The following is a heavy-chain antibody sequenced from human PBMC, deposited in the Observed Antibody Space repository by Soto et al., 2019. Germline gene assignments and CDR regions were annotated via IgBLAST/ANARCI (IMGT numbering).Heavy chain of an antibody. CDR1: GGTFSSYT. J-gene: IGHJ4*02. D-gene: IGHD1-7*01. V-gene: IGHV1-69*04. CDR2: IIPILGIA. CDR3: ARDPPNWNYSSGPDY. Sequence: ASVKVSCKASGGTFSSYTISWVRQAPGQGLEWMGRIIPILGIANYAQKFQGRVTITADKSTSTAYMELSSLRSEDTAVYYCARDPPNWNYSSGPDYWGQGTLVTVSS.